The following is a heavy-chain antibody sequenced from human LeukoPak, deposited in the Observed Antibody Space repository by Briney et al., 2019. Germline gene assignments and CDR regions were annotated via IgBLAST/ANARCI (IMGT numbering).Heavy chain of an antibody. CDR3: AREAVAAAGTGVTDY. J-gene: IGHJ4*02. V-gene: IGHV3-7*01. CDR1: GFTFSSYW. CDR2: IKQDGSEK. D-gene: IGHD6-13*01. Sequence: GGSLRLSCAASGFTFSSYWMSWVRQAPGKGLEWVANIKQDGSEKYYVDSVKGRFTISRDNAKNSLYLQMNSVRAEDTAVYYCAREAVAAAGTGVTDYWGQGTLVTVSS.